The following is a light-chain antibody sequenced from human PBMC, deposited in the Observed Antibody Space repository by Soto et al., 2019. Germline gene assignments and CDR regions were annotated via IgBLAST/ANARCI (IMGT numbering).Light chain of an antibody. CDR1: QSVSSN. CDR3: QQYNNWPLT. Sequence: EIVLTQSPATLSLSPGERATLSCMASQSVSSNLAWHQQRPGQAPRLLIYGASTRATGVPARFSGSGSGTEFTLTISSLQSEDFAVYYCQQYNNWPLTFGQGTKVDIK. V-gene: IGKV3D-15*01. CDR2: GAS. J-gene: IGKJ1*01.